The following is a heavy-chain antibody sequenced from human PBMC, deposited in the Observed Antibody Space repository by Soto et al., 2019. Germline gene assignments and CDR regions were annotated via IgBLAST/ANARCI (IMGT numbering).Heavy chain of an antibody. V-gene: IGHV1-69*12. Sequence: QVQLVQSGAEVKKPGSSVKVSCKASGGTFSRYAISWVRQAPGQGLEWMGGIIPIFGTADYAQKFQGRVTITADESTSTAYMELSSLKYEDTAVYYCAGHSSGVPGYYYGMDVWGQGTTVTVSS. J-gene: IGHJ6*02. CDR2: IIPIFGTA. D-gene: IGHD3-22*01. CDR3: AGHSSGVPGYYYGMDV. CDR1: GGTFSRYA.